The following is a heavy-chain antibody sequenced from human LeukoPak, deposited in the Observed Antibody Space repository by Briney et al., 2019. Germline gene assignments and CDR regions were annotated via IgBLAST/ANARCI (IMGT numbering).Heavy chain of an antibody. J-gene: IGHJ6*03. CDR3: ARADAYSNYLHYYYYMDV. D-gene: IGHD4-11*01. V-gene: IGHV3-21*01. CDR1: GFTFSSYS. Sequence: GSLRLSCAASGFTFSSYSMNWVRQAPGKGLEWVSSISSSSSYIYYADSVKGRFTISRDNAKNSLYLQMNSLGAEDTAVYYCARADAYSNYLHYYYYMDVWGKGTTVTVSS. CDR2: ISSSSSYI.